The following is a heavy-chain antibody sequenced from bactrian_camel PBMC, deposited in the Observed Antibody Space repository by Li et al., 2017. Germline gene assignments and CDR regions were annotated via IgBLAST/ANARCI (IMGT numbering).Heavy chain of an antibody. CDR3: AVRSIGGMRYGLRANEYMY. CDR1: RSSYGLNC. Sequence: HVQLVESGGGSVQAGGSLTLSCVSRSSYGLNCLAWFRQAPGKEREGIAAFTTRARSTEYADSVKGRFTISQDNAKNTVYLQMNSLKPEDTANYRCAVRSIGGMRYGLRANEYMYWGQGTQVTVS. J-gene: IGHJ4*01. V-gene: IGHV3S53*01. D-gene: IGHD3*01. CDR2: FTTRARST.